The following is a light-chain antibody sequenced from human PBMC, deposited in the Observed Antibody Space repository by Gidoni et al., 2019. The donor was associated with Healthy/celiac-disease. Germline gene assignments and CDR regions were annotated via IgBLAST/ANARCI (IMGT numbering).Light chain of an antibody. V-gene: IGKV3-15*01. CDR3: QQYNNWPLT. CDR1: QSVSSD. J-gene: IGKJ1*01. Sequence: PSTLSVSAGERVTITCRASQSVSSDLAWYQQKPGQAPKLLIYGASSRETGIPSRFSGSGSGTEFTLTISSLQSEDFAAYYCQQYNNWPLTFGQGTKVEIK. CDR2: GAS.